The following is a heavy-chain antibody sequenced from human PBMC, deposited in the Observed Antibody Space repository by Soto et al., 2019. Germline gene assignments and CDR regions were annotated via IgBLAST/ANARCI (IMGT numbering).Heavy chain of an antibody. V-gene: IGHV1-24*01. CDR2: FDPEDGET. CDR3: ARSIYCSSTSCLEYFDY. J-gene: IGHJ4*02. CDR1: GYTLAELS. D-gene: IGHD2-2*01. Sequence: ASVKVSCKVSGYTLAELSMHWVRQAPGKGLEWMGGFDPEDGETIYAQKFQGRVTMTEDTSTDTAYMELSSLRSEDTAVYYCARSIYCSSTSCLEYFDYWGQGTLVTVSS.